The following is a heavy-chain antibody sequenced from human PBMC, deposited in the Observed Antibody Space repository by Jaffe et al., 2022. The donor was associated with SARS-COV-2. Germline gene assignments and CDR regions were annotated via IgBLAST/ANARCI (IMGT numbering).Heavy chain of an antibody. V-gene: IGHV3-30*04. CDR1: GFAFSRYP. CDR3: ARDLKIAAADYYFDS. Sequence: QVQLVESGGGVVQPGRSLRLSCAASGFAFSRYPIHWVRQAPGKGLEWVTVIANDGKDKHYADSVKGRFTISRDNSKNTLFLQMNSLRTEDTAVYYCARDLKIAAADYYFDSWGQGTLVTVSS. D-gene: IGHD6-13*01. J-gene: IGHJ4*02. CDR2: IANDGKDK.